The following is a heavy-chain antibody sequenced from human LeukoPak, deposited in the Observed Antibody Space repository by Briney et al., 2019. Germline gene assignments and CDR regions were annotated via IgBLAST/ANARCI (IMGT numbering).Heavy chain of an antibody. V-gene: IGHV3-48*04. CDR1: GLTFSNFK. CDR2: ISSSSSTI. CDR3: ARARGI. Sequence: PGGSLRLSCAVSGLTFSNFKMNWVRQAPGKGLEWISYISSSSSTIYYADSVKGRFTIPRDNAKNSLYLQMNSLRAEDTAVHYCARARGIWGQGTLVTVSS. J-gene: IGHJ4*02.